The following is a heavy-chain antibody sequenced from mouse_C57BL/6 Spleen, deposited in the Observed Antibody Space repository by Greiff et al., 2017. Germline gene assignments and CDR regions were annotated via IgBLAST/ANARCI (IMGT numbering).Heavy chain of an antibody. Sequence: VQLQQSGAELVKPGASVKLSCTASGFTITDYYLHWVKQRTEQGLEWIGRIDPEDGETKYAPKFKGKATITADTSSNTAYLQLSSLPSEDTAVYYCARNYGSSFYALDYWGQGTSVTAAS. J-gene: IGHJ4*01. CDR1: GFTITDYY. CDR2: IDPEDGET. D-gene: IGHD1-1*01. CDR3: ARNYGSSFYALDY. V-gene: IGHV14-2*01.